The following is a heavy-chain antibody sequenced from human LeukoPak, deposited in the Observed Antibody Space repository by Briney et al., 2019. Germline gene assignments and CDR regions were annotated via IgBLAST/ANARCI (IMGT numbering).Heavy chain of an antibody. J-gene: IGHJ4*02. CDR1: GGSISSSSYY. D-gene: IGHD3-10*01. CDR2: IYYSGST. Sequence: SETLSLTCTVSGGSISSSSYYWGWIRQPPGKGLEWIGSIYYSGSTYYNPSLKSRVTISVDTSKNQFSLKLSSVTAADTAVYYCARGLPRTRGFGYWGQGTLVTVSS. V-gene: IGHV4-39*07. CDR3: ARGLPRTRGFGY.